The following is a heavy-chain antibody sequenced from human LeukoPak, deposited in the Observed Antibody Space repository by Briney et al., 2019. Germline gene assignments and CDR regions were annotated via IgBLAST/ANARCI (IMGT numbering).Heavy chain of an antibody. Sequence: PSETLSLTCTVSGYSISSGYYWGWIRQPPGKGLEWIGSIYHSGSTYYNPSLKSRVTISVDTSKNQFSLKLSSVTAADTAVYYCARDCWGTLHEDYYYYMDVWGKGTTVTISS. CDR3: ARDCWGTLHEDYYYYMDV. CDR1: GYSISSGYY. D-gene: IGHD7-27*01. J-gene: IGHJ6*03. V-gene: IGHV4-38-2*02. CDR2: IYHSGST.